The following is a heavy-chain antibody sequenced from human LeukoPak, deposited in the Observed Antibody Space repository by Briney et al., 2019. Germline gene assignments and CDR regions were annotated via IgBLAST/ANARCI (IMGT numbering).Heavy chain of an antibody. Sequence: GGSLRLSCAASGFTFSSYSMNWVRQAPGKGLEGGSSISSSSSYIYYADSVKGRFTISRDNAKNSLYLQMNSLRAEDTALYYCAKDKGTTWRYYFDYWGQGTLVTVSS. V-gene: IGHV3-21*04. CDR3: AKDKGTTWRYYFDY. J-gene: IGHJ4*02. CDR1: GFTFSSYS. D-gene: IGHD1-1*01. CDR2: ISSSSSYI.